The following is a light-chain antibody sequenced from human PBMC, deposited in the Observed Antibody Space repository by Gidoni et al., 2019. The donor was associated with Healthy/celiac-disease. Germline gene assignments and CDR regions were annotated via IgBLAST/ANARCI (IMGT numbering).Light chain of an antibody. CDR2: AAS. V-gene: IGKV1-39*01. CDR1: QSISSY. J-gene: IGKJ4*01. Sequence: DIQMTQSPSSLSASVVDRVTITCRASQSISSYLTWYQQKPGKAPNLRIYAASSLQSGVPSSFSGSGSATDDTLTISSLQPEDFATYYCQQSYSTPPHTFGGGTKVEIK. CDR3: QQSYSTPPHT.